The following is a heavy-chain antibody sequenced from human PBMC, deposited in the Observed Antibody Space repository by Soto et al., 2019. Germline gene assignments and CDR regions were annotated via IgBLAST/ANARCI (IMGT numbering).Heavy chain of an antibody. CDR3: ARDLSSGWFNWFDP. D-gene: IGHD6-19*01. CDR1: GGSISSGGYY. CDR2: IYYSGST. V-gene: IGHV4-31*03. Sequence: PSETLSLTCTVSGGSISSGGYYWSWIRQHPGKGLEWIGYIYYSGSTYYNPSLKSRVTISVDTSKNQFSLKLSSVTAADTAVYYCARDLSSGWFNWFDPWGQGTLVTVSS. J-gene: IGHJ5*02.